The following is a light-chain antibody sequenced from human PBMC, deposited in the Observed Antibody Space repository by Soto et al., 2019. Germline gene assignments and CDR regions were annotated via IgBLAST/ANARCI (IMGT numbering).Light chain of an antibody. CDR3: CSYAGSSTFV. CDR2: EVS. Sequence: QSVLTQPASVSGSPGQSITISCTGTSSDVGSYNLVSWYQQHPGKAPKLMIYEVSKLPSGVSNRFSGSKSGNTASLTISVLQAEDEADYYCCSYAGSSTFVFGTGTKVTVL. CDR1: SSDVGSYNL. V-gene: IGLV2-23*02. J-gene: IGLJ1*01.